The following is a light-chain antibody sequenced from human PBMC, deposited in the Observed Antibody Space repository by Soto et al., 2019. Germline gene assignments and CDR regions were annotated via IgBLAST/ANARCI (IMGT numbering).Light chain of an antibody. CDR1: SSNIGSNT. J-gene: IGLJ3*02. Sequence: VLTQPPSASGTPGQRVTISCSGSSSNIGSNTVNWYQRLPGTAPKLLIFSNSQRPSGVPDRFSGSKSDTSASLAISGLQSEDEADYYCATWDDSPNAWVFGGGTQLTVL. CDR3: ATWDDSPNAWV. V-gene: IGLV1-44*01. CDR2: SNS.